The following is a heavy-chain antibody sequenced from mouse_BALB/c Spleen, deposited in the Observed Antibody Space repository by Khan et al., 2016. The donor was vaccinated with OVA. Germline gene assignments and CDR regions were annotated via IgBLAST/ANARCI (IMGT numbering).Heavy chain of an antibody. CDR1: GFTFSSYS. J-gene: IGHJ3*01. CDR2: ISSGGDYT. D-gene: IGHD4-1*01. CDR3: ASNLTGSFAY. Sequence: EVELVESGGDLVKPGGSLKFSCAASGFTFSSYSMSWVRQTPDKRLEWVATISSGGDYTYYSDNVKGRFTISRDNAKNTLYLQMSSLKSEDTAMYYCASNLTGSFAYWGQGTLVTVSA. V-gene: IGHV5-6*01.